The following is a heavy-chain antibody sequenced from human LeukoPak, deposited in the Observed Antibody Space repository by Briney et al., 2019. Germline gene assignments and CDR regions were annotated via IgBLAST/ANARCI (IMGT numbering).Heavy chain of an antibody. CDR2: IYYSGST. V-gene: IGHV4-39*01. CDR1: GGSISSSSYY. CDR3: ARLDYGDESYFDY. J-gene: IGHJ4*02. D-gene: IGHD4-17*01. Sequence: PSETLSRTCTVSGGSISSSSYYWGWIRQPPGKGLEWIGSIYYSGSTYYNPSLKSRVTISVDTSKNQFSLKLSSVTAADTAVYYCARLDYGDESYFDYWGQGTLVTVSS.